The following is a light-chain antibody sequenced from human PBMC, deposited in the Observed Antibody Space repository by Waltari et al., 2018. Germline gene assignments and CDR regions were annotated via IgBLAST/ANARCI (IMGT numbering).Light chain of an antibody. J-gene: IGLJ2*01. V-gene: IGLV2-14*03. CDR1: SSDIGYYIY. CDR2: DVS. CDR3: SSYTTSSTVV. Sequence: QSALTQPASVSGSTGQSITISCTGTSSDIGYYIYFTWYQQHPGKAPKLMIYDVSNRPSGVSNRFSGSKSGNTASLTISGLQAEDEADYYCSSYTTSSTVVFGGGTKLTVL.